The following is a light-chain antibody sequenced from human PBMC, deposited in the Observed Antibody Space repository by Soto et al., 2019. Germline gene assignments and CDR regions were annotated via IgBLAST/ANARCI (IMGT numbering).Light chain of an antibody. CDR1: SSDVGGYNY. J-gene: IGLJ1*01. CDR2: DVS. Sequence: QSALTQPASVSGSPGQSITISCTGTSSDVGGYNYVSWYQQHPGKAPKLMIYDVSNRPSGVSNRFSGSKSGNTASLTISGLQAEDEADYYCSSYRISSTYVFGPGTKVTVL. V-gene: IGLV2-14*01. CDR3: SSYRISSTYV.